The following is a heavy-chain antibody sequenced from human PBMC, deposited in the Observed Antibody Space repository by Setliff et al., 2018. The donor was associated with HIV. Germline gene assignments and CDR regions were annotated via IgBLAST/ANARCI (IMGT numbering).Heavy chain of an antibody. CDR1: GYSISSGYY. J-gene: IGHJ4*02. D-gene: IGHD6-13*01. CDR2: IYHSGSS. V-gene: IGHV4-38-2*01. Sequence: PSETLSLTCAVSGYSISSGYYWGWIRQPPGKGLEWIGAIYHSGSSYYSPSLKSRVTLFLDTSKNQFSLTLNSLTAADTPVYYCARLAGQRTIAAADYFFDFWGQGALVTSPQ. CDR3: ARLAGQRTIAAADYFFDF.